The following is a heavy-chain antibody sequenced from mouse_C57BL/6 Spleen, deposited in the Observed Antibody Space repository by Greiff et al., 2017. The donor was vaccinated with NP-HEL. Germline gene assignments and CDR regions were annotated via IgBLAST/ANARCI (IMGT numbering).Heavy chain of an antibody. CDR3: ARSYYYGSSLYWYFDV. CDR1: GFTFTDYY. J-gene: IGHJ1*03. CDR2: IRNKANGYTT. Sequence: EVQRVESGGGLVQPGGSLSLSCAASGFTFTDYYMSWVRQPPGKALEWLGFIRNKANGYTTVYSASVKCRFTISSANSQRIIYLPMNALRAEDSATYYGARSYYYGSSLYWYFDVWGTGTTVTVSS. D-gene: IGHD1-1*01. V-gene: IGHV7-3*01.